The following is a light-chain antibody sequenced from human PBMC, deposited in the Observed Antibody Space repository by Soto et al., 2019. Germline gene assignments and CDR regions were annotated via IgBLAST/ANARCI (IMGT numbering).Light chain of an antibody. CDR3: QQSFSTLT. V-gene: IGKV1-39*01. Sequence: DIQMSQSPSSLSASVGDRVTITCRTSQTIDTYLNWYQQKPGKAPKLLIYGASTLQSGVPSRFSGSGSGTDFTLTISSLEPEDFATYYCQQSFSTLTFGGGTKVEIK. CDR1: QTIDTY. CDR2: GAS. J-gene: IGKJ4*01.